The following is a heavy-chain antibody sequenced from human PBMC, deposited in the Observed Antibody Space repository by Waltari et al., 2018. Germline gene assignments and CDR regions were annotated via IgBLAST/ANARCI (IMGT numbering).Heavy chain of an antibody. V-gene: IGHV1-8*01. CDR1: TFTSYD. D-gene: IGHD3-3*01. J-gene: IGHJ4*02. CDR3: ARGSAYYDFWSGYYY. CDR2: MNPNSGNT. Sequence: TFTSYDINWVRQATGQGLEWMGWMNPNSGNTGYAQKFQGRVTMTRNTSISTAYMELSSLRSEDTAVYYCARGSAYYDFWSGYYYWGQGTLVTVSS.